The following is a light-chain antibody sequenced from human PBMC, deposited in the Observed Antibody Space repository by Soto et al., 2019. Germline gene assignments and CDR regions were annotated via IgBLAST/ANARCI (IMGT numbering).Light chain of an antibody. J-gene: IGKJ3*01. CDR1: QDITDY. CDR3: QLYNYLFT. Sequence: DIQMTQSPSSLSASVGDRVTITCQASQDITDYLNWYQHKPGKAPKLLIYDASKLERGVPSRCSGSRSGTHFIFTISAVQPEDAGTYYCQLYNYLFTFGPGTKVDVK. V-gene: IGKV1-33*01. CDR2: DAS.